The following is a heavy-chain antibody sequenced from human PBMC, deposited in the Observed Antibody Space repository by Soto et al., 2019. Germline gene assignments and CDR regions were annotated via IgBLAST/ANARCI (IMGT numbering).Heavy chain of an antibody. CDR1: GFIFSSYN. Sequence: EVRLVESGGGLVKPGGSLRLSCAASGFIFSSYNMNWVRQAPGEGLEWISSISSSGDYIFYADSVKGRFTISRDNAKKSLFLQLNSLRAQDTAVYYCAWEGYYYESPLQSPWFDPWGQGTLVTVSS. D-gene: IGHD3-22*01. V-gene: IGHV3-21*01. CDR3: AWEGYYYESPLQSPWFDP. CDR2: ISSSGDYI. J-gene: IGHJ5*02.